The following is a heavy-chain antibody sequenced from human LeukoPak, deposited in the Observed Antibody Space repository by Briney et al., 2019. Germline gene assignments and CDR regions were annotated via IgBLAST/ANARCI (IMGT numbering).Heavy chain of an antibody. CDR1: GLSFSTSY. CDR3: ARDWVKMAGIGSFDY. Sequence: GGSLRLSCEASGLSFSTSYMHWVRHTPGKGLVWVSRIHSTGAYIDYVDSVKGRFIISRDNAKNTLYLQMNSLRAEDTAVYYCARDWVKMAGIGSFDYWGQGTLVTVSS. V-gene: IGHV3-74*01. D-gene: IGHD6-19*01. CDR2: IHSTGAYI. J-gene: IGHJ4*02.